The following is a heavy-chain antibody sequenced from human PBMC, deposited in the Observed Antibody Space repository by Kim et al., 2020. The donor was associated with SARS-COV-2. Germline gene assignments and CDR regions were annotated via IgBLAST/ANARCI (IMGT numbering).Heavy chain of an antibody. CDR3: SRNVPSDYYGMDV. V-gene: IGHV3-53*01. D-gene: IGHD6-6*01. CDR2: IYSGGST. J-gene: IGHJ6*02. CDR1: GFTVSSNY. Sequence: GGSLRLSCAASGFTVSSNYMSWVRQAPGKGLEWVSVIYSGGSTYYADSVKGRFTISRDNSKNTLYLQMNSLRAEDTAVYYCSRNVPSDYYGMDVWGQGTT.